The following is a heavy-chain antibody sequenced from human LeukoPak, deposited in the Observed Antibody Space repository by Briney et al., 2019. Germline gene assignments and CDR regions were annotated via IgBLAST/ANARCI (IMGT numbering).Heavy chain of an antibody. CDR2: ISESGGTT. D-gene: IGHD1-26*01. Sequence: TGGSLRLSCAASGFTFSSYAMSWVRQAPGKGLDWVSGISESGGTTHYADSVKGRFTISRDNSKNTLSLQMNSLRAEDTAVYYCGAAYSGSSPFDYWGQGTLVTVSS. J-gene: IGHJ4*02. V-gene: IGHV3-23*01. CDR1: GFTFSSYA. CDR3: GAAYSGSSPFDY.